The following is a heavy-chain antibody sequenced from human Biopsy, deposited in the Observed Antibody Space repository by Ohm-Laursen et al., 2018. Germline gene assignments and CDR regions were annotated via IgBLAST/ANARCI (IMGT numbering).Heavy chain of an antibody. D-gene: IGHD5-18*01. V-gene: IGHV3-23*01. CDR1: GFTFKDYA. J-gene: IGHJ4*02. CDR3: ARNVRGYNYGLLEY. Sequence: SLRLSCAASGFTFKDYAMNWIRQTPEKGLEWVSVVGGGGRLTDHTDFADSVRGRFTTSRDNSKNKLYLDMINLRAEDTAIYYCARNVRGYNYGLLEYWGQGVMVTVSS. CDR2: VGGGGRLTDHT.